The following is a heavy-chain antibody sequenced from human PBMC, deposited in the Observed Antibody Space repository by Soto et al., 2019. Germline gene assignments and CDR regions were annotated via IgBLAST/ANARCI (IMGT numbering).Heavy chain of an antibody. CDR3: AIDRATLSSNCMDV. J-gene: IGHJ6*02. D-gene: IGHD1-26*01. V-gene: IGHV3-48*01. Sequence: GGSLRLSCAASGFTFRSYSMNWVRQAPGKGLEWISYISSSSNTIYYADSVRGRFTVSRDNAQNSLYLQMNSLRAEDTAVYYCAIDRATLSSNCMDVWGQGTTVTVSS. CDR1: GFTFRSYS. CDR2: ISSSSNTI.